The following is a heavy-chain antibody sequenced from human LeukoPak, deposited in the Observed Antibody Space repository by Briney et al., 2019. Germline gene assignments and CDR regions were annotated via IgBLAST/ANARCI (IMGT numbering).Heavy chain of an antibody. CDR3: ARSGYSSSWYEY. J-gene: IGHJ4*02. CDR1: GGSISSYY. Sequence: SETLSLTCTVSGGSISSYYWSWTRQPAGKGLEWIGRIYTSGSTNYNPSLKSRVTMSVDTSKNQFSLKLSSVTAADTAVYYCARSGYSSSWYEYWGQGTLVTVSS. V-gene: IGHV4-4*07. D-gene: IGHD6-13*01. CDR2: IYTSGST.